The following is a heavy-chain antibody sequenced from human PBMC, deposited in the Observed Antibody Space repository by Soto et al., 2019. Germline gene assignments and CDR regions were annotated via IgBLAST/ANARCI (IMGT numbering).Heavy chain of an antibody. D-gene: IGHD3-16*01. CDR3: ARTLDYGHMDV. CDR1: GDSIRNHY. CDR2: IYKSGST. J-gene: IGHJ6*03. V-gene: IGHV4-59*11. Sequence: PSETLSLTCTVSGDSIRNHYWSWIRQSPGKGLEWIGYIYKSGSTKYNPSLKSRLTISVDTSKNQFSLKLTSVTAADTAVFYCARTLDYGHMDVWGKGTTVTVSS.